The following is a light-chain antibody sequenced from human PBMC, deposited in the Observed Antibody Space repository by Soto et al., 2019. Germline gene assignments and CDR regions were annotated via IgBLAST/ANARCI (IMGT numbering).Light chain of an antibody. Sequence: QSVLTQPPSVSAAPGQKVTISCSGSRSNIGSNFVSWFQQLPGSAPKLLNYDTNKRPSGIPDRFSASKSGTSATLGITGLQTGDEADYYCGTWDNSLRVVVFGGGTKLTVL. J-gene: IGLJ3*02. CDR3: GTWDNSLRVVV. V-gene: IGLV1-51*01. CDR2: DTN. CDR1: RSNIGSNF.